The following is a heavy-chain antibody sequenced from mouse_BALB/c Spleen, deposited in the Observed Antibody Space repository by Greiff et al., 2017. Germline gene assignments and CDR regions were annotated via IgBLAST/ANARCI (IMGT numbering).Heavy chain of an antibody. D-gene: IGHD2-4*01. J-gene: IGHJ4*01. V-gene: IGHV5-6-4*01. Sequence: DVKLVESGGGLVQPGGSLKLSCAASGFSFSSYTMSWVRQTPEKRLEWVATISSGGSYTYYPDSVKGRFTISRDNAKNTLYLQMSSLKSEDTAMYYCTRGGIYYDYDDGAYYAMDYWGQGTSVTVSS. CDR3: TRGGIYYDYDDGAYYAMDY. CDR2: ISSGGSYT. CDR1: GFSFSSYT.